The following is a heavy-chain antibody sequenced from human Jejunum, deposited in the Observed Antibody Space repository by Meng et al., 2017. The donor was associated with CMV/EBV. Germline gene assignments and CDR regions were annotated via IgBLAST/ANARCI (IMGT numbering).Heavy chain of an antibody. V-gene: IGHV3-7*04. CDR2: IRYDGGER. CDR3: TRALDY. J-gene: IGHJ4*02. Sequence: LRLSCAASVFNFKDYWMDWVRQAPGRGLEWVANIRYDGGERYYVNSVEGRFFIYRDNARNTLYLQMNSLRGDDSAIYYCTRALDYWGQGTPVTVSS. CDR1: VFNFKDYW.